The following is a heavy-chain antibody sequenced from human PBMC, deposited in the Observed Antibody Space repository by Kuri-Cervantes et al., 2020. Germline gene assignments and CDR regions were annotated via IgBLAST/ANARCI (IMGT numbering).Heavy chain of an antibody. CDR1: GFTFSSYG. Sequence: GGSLRLSCAASGFTFSSYGMHWVRQAPGKGLEWVAVIWYDGSNKYYADSVKGRFTISRDNSKNTLYLQMNSLRAEDTAVYYCARDSIRDYIWGSSPTHYMDVWGKGTTVTVSS. V-gene: IGHV3-33*01. J-gene: IGHJ6*03. CDR3: ARDSIRDYIWGSSPTHYMDV. CDR2: IWYDGSNK. D-gene: IGHD3-16*01.